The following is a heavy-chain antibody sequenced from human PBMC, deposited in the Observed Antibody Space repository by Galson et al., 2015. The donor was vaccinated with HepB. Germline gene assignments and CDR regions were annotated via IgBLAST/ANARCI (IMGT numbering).Heavy chain of an antibody. Sequence: PALVKPTQTLTLTCAFSGFSLTTSGVGVGWIRQPPGKALEWLALIYWNDDERYSPSLKNRLTITKDTSKNQVVLTMTNMDPVDTATYHCAHLWSGGVGQEHCFSTTCVSGFDIWGQGAMVTVSS. J-gene: IGHJ3*02. CDR1: GFSLTTSGVG. V-gene: IGHV2-5*01. D-gene: IGHD2-2*01. CDR3: AHLWSGGVGQEHCFSTTCVSGFDI. CDR2: IYWNDDE.